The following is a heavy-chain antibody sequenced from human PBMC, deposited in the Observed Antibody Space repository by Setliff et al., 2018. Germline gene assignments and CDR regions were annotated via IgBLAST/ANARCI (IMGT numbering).Heavy chain of an antibody. CDR1: GFSFSNYG. V-gene: IGHV3-48*01. Sequence: PGESLRLSCVASGFSFSNYGMTWVRQAPGKGLEWISYISTSGSTSYYADSVKGRFTISRDNANQSLYLQMSSLRAEDTAVYYCARLALTGYDSSGYYYALEYYYYMDVWGKGTTVTVSS. J-gene: IGHJ6*03. CDR3: ARLALTGYDSSGYYYALEYYYYMDV. CDR2: ISTSGSTS. D-gene: IGHD3-22*01.